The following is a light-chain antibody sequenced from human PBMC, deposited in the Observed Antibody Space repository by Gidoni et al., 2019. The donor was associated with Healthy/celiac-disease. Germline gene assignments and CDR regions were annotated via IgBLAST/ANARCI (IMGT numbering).Light chain of an antibody. CDR3: QQYNSYSWT. CDR1: QSISSR. Sequence: DIQMTQSPSTLSASVGDRVTITCRASQSISSRLAWYQQKPGKAPKLLIYKASSLESGVPSRFSGSGSGTEFTLTISSLQPDDFATYYCQQYNSYSWTFXQXTKVEIK. CDR2: KAS. V-gene: IGKV1-5*03. J-gene: IGKJ1*01.